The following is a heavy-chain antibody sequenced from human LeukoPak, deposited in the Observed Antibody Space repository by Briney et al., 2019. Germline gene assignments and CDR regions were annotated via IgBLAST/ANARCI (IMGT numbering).Heavy chain of an antibody. V-gene: IGHV5-51*01. CDR1: GYSFTSYW. CDR2: IYPGDSDT. D-gene: IGHD4-17*01. J-gene: IGHJ2*01. Sequence: GESLKISCKGSGYSFTSYWIGWVRQMPGKGLEWMGIIYPGDSDTRYSPSSQGQVTISADKSISTAYLQWSSLKASDTAMYYCARRPLTTVTYFDLWGRGTLVTVSS. CDR3: ARRPLTTVTYFDL.